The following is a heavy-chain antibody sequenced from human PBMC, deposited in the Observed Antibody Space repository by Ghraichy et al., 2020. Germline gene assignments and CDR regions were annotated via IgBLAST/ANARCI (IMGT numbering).Heavy chain of an antibody. V-gene: IGHV4-59*01. J-gene: IGHJ4*02. CDR1: GGSTSSYY. Sequence: SETLSLTCTVSGGSTSSYYWSWIRQPPGKGLEWIGYIYYSGSTNYNPSLKSRVTISVDTSKNQFSLKLSSVTAADTAMYYCARQGGGRGIIPYFDSWGQGTLVTVSS. CDR3: ARQGGGRGIIPYFDS. D-gene: IGHD3-10*01. CDR2: IYYSGST.